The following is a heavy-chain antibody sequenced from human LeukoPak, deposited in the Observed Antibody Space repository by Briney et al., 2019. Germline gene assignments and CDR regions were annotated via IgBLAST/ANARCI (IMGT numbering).Heavy chain of an antibody. CDR2: IYYSGST. Sequence: PSETLSLTCTVSGYSITSGYYWSWIRQPPGKGLEWIGYIYYSGSTNYNPSLKSRVTISVDTSKNQFSLKLSSVTAADTAVYYCARDRSSTSSSWYFGHVGNWFDPWGQGTLVAVSS. J-gene: IGHJ5*02. V-gene: IGHV4-61*01. CDR1: GYSITSGYY. CDR3: ARDRSSTSSSWYFGHVGNWFDP. D-gene: IGHD6-13*01.